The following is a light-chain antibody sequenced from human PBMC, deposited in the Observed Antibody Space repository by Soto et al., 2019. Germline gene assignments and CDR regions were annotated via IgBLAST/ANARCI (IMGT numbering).Light chain of an antibody. CDR2: EAS. CDR3: QQYARSPS. J-gene: IGKJ1*01. CDR1: QSISTW. V-gene: IGKV1-5*03. Sequence: GDRVTCSCRASQSISTWWAWYQHKPGKAPMLLIYEASSLERGVPSRFSGSGFGTEFTLTITSLQAHDLATYSRQQYARSPSFGLGTKVDIK.